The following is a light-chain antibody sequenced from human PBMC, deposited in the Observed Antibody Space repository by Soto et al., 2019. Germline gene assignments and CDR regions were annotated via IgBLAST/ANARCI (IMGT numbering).Light chain of an antibody. J-gene: IGKJ1*01. CDR2: VAS. CDR1: QSVSSY. V-gene: IGKV3-20*01. CDR3: QQYGSSGT. Sequence: EIVLTLSPGTLSLSPGERASLSCRASQSVSSYLACYQQKPVQAPRLLIYVASTRATGIPARFSGSGSGTDFTLTISRLEPEDFAVYYCQQYGSSGTFGQGTKVDIK.